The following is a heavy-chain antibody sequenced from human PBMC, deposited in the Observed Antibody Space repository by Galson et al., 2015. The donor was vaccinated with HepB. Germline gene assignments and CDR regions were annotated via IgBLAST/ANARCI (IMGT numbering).Heavy chain of an antibody. CDR1: GFTFSSYA. CDR3: AKWVVAGNDAFDI. D-gene: IGHD6-19*01. Sequence: SLRLSCAASGFTFSSYAMSWVRQAPGKGLEWVSAISGSGGSTYYADSVKGRFTISRDNSKNTLYLQMNSLRAEDTAVYYCAKWVVAGNDAFDIWGQGTMVTVSS. J-gene: IGHJ3*02. V-gene: IGHV3-23*01. CDR2: ISGSGGST.